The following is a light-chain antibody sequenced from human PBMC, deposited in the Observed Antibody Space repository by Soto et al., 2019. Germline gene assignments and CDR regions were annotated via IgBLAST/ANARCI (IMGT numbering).Light chain of an antibody. J-gene: IGLJ3*02. V-gene: IGLV1-44*01. Sequence: QSVLTQPPSASGTPGQRVNISCSGSNSDIGSNSVYWYQKLPGMAPKLLIYSHDQRPSGVPDRISASRSGTAASLAISGLRSEDEAFYYCAAWDDSLNAWVFGGGTKLTVL. CDR3: AAWDDSLNAWV. CDR1: NSDIGSNS. CDR2: SHD.